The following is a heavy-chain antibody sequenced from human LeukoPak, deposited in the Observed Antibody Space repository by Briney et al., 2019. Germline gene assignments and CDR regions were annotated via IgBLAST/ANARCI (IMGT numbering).Heavy chain of an antibody. CDR3: ARMTYYYDSSGEIDY. D-gene: IGHD3-22*01. J-gene: IGHJ4*02. CDR2: ISYDGSNK. V-gene: IGHV3-30-3*01. Sequence: GGSVRLSCAASGFTFSSYAMSWVRQAPGKGLEWVAVISYDGSNKYYADSVKGRFTISRDNSKNTLYLQMNSLRAEDTAVYYCARMTYYYDSSGEIDYWGQGTLVTVSS. CDR1: GFTFSSYA.